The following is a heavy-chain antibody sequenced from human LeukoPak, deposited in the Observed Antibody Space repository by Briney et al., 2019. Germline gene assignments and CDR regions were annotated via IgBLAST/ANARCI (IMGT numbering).Heavy chain of an antibody. D-gene: IGHD3-10*01. CDR1: GFTFSSYW. CDR3: AKDMGSYGSGSYYHNWFDP. CDR2: INSDGSST. J-gene: IGHJ5*02. Sequence: PGGSLRLSCAASGFTFSSYWMHWVRQAPGKGLVWVSRINSDGSSTNYADSVKGRFTISRDKSKNTLYLQMNSLRAEDTALYYCAKDMGSYGSGSYYHNWFDPWGQGTLVTVSS. V-gene: IGHV3-74*01.